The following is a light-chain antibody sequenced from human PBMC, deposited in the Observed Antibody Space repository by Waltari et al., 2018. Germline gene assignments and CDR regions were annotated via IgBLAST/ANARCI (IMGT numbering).Light chain of an antibody. CDR2: WAS. Sequence: DIVMTQSPDSLAVSLGERATINCKSSQSVLYSSNNKNCLAWYQQKPGQPPKLLVSWASTRESEVPDRFSGSGSGTDFTLTISSLQAEDVAIYYCQQYLSVPRTFGQGTKVEIK. CDR3: QQYLSVPRT. V-gene: IGKV4-1*01. J-gene: IGKJ1*01. CDR1: QSVLYSSNNKNC.